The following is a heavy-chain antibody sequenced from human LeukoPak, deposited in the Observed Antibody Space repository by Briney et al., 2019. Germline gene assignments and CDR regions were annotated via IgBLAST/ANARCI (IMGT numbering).Heavy chain of an antibody. D-gene: IGHD3-16*01. V-gene: IGHV4-30-2*01. CDR1: GGSISSGGYY. CDR2: IYHSGST. Sequence: SETLSLTCTVSGGSISSGGYYWSWIRQPPGKGLEWIGYIYHSGSTYYNPSLKSRVTISVDRSKNQFSLKLSSVTAADTAVYYCARDPAGGYYFDYWGQGTPVTVSS. CDR3: ARDPAGGYYFDY. J-gene: IGHJ4*02.